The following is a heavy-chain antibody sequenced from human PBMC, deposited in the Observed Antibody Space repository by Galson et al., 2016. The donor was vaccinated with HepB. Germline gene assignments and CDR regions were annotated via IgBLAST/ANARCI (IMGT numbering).Heavy chain of an antibody. J-gene: IGHJ3*01. V-gene: IGHV4-61*01. CDR2: IYYSGST. CDR3: AGGSPRRAVYHAQRGSDH. Sequence: SETLSLTCTVSGGSISSSYYYWTWIRQHPGKGLEWIGYIYYSGSTNYNPSLKSRVTISLDTSKNQFSLKMNSVTAADTAVYYCAGGSPRRAVYHAQRGSDHWDQWTMFTVSS. CDR1: GGSISSSYYY. D-gene: IGHD5-12*01.